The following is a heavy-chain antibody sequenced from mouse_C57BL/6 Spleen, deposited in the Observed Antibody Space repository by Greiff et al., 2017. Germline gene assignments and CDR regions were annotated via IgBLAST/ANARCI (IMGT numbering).Heavy chain of an antibody. V-gene: IGHV1-80*01. D-gene: IGHD1-1*01. J-gene: IGHJ2*01. Sequence: QVQLQQSGAELVKPGASVKISCKASGYAFSSYWMNWVKQRPGKGLEWIGQIYPGDGATNYTGKFKGKATLTADKSSSTAYMQLSSLTSEDSAVYFCARQVDYYGSSYDYWGQGTTLTVSS. CDR2: IYPGDGAT. CDR3: ARQVDYYGSSYDY. CDR1: GYAFSSYW.